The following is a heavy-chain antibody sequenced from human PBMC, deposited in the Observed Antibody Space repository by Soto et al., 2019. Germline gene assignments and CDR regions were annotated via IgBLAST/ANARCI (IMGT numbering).Heavy chain of an antibody. D-gene: IGHD2-15*01. V-gene: IGHV4-4*02. Sequence: QLRESGQGLVKPSGTQSLTCFVSGASISSTYWWSWVRQTPGKRLEWIGQIYHTGTTSYNPTLKNRVTISLDKSNNQFSLRLTSMTAADTAVYYCATLPPRIVVVMTDLPTWGQGTLVTVSS. J-gene: IGHJ5*02. CDR3: ATLPPRIVVVMTDLPT. CDR2: IYHTGTT. CDR1: GASISSTYW.